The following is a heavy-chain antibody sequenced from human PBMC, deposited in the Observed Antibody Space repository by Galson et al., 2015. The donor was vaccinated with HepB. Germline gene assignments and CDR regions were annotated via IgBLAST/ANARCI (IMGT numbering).Heavy chain of an antibody. Sequence: SETLSLTCSVSGGSISSYYWSWIRQPPGKGLEWIGYFYYGGSSNYNPSLQSRVTMSVDTSKNQFSLKLSSVTAADTAVYYCVRDRVGSRNPLDVWGQGTTVTVSS. CDR2: FYYGGSS. D-gene: IGHD1-26*01. V-gene: IGHV4-59*01. CDR3: VRDRVGSRNPLDV. CDR1: GGSISSYY. J-gene: IGHJ6*02.